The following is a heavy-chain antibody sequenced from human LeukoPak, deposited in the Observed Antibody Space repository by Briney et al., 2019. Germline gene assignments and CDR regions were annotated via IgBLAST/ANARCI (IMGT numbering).Heavy chain of an antibody. J-gene: IGHJ6*02. CDR2: IIPILGIA. Sequence: ASVKVSCKASGGTFSSYAISWVRQAPGQGLEWMGRIIPILGIANYAQKFQGRVTITADKSTSTAYMELSSLRSEDTAVYYCARGGGSGSTYYYYYYGIDVWGQGTTVTVSS. CDR1: GGTFSSYA. D-gene: IGHD3-10*01. V-gene: IGHV1-69*04. CDR3: ARGGGSGSTYYYYYYGIDV.